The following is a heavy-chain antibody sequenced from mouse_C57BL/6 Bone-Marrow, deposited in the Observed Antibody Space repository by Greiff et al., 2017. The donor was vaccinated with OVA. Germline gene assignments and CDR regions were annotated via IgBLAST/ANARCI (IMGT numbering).Heavy chain of an antibody. CDR3: TNWDVY. Sequence: VQVVESGAELVRPGASVTLSCKASGYTFTDYEMHWVKQTPVHGLEWIGAIDPETGGTAYNQKFTGKAILTADKSSSPAYMELRSLTSEDSAVNYCTNWDVYWGQGTTLTVSS. D-gene: IGHD4-1*01. J-gene: IGHJ2*01. V-gene: IGHV1-15*01. CDR1: GYTFTDYE. CDR2: IDPETGGT.